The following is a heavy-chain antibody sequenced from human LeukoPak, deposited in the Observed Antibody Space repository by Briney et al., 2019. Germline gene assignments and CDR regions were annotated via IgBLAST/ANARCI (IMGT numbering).Heavy chain of an antibody. CDR3: ARDIGKAAAGTLDY. D-gene: IGHD6-13*01. V-gene: IGHV3-30-3*01. Sequence: PGRSLRLSCAASGFTFSSYAMHWVRQAPGKGLEWVEVISYDGSNKYYADSVKGRFTISRDNSKNTLYLQMNSLRAEDTAVYYCARDIGKAAAGTLDYWGQGTLVTVSS. CDR2: ISYDGSNK. CDR1: GFTFSSYA. J-gene: IGHJ4*02.